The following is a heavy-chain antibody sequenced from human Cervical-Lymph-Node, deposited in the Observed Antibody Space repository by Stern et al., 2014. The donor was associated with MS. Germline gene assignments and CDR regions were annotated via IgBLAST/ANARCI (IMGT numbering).Heavy chain of an antibody. Sequence: QVQLQESGPGLVKPSETLSLTCTVSGGSISSYYWSWIRQPPGKGLEWIGYIYYSGSNNYNPSLKSRVTISVDTSKNQFSLKLSSVTAADTAVYYCATGGTFDYWGQGTLVTVSS. CDR1: GGSISSYY. D-gene: IGHD1-26*01. V-gene: IGHV4-59*01. CDR3: ATGGTFDY. J-gene: IGHJ4*02. CDR2: IYYSGSN.